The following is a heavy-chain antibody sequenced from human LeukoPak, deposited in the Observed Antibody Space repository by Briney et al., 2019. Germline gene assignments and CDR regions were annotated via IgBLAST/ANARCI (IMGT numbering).Heavy chain of an antibody. D-gene: IGHD1-1*01. V-gene: IGHV3-23*01. Sequence: GGSLRLSCAASGFTFSSYAMSWVRQAPGKGLEWVSAISGSGGSTYYADSVKGRFTISRDNAQKSLYLQMNSLRAEDTAVYFCARSVEASFDAWGQGTMVTVSS. J-gene: IGHJ3*01. CDR3: ARSVEASFDA. CDR1: GFTFSSYA. CDR2: ISGSGGST.